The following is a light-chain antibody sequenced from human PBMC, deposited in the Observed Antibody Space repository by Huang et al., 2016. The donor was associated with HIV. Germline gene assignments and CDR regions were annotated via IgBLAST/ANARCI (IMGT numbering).Light chain of an antibody. CDR1: QDINNF. J-gene: IGKJ3*01. V-gene: IGKV1-8*01. Sequence: IRMTQSPSSLSASTGDRVTITCRANQDINNFLAWYQQRPGSVPKLLIYAASTLESGVPSRFSGNGSGTDFTLTIGCLHSEDVATYYCQQYDIHPLTFGPGTRVDIK. CDR3: QQYDIHPLT. CDR2: AAS.